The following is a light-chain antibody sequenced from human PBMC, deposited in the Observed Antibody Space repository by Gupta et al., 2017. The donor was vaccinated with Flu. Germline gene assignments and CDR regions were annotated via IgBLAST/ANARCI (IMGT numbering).Light chain of an antibody. Sequence: DIVMTQSPDSLAVSLGERATINCQSSQSVLYSSNNKNYLAWYQQKPGQPPKLLIYWASTRESGVPDRFSGSGSGTDFTLTISSLQAEDVAVYYCQQYYSTSPAFGQGIKVEIK. CDR1: QSVLYSSNNKNY. J-gene: IGKJ1*01. CDR3: QQYYSTSPA. V-gene: IGKV4-1*01. CDR2: WAS.